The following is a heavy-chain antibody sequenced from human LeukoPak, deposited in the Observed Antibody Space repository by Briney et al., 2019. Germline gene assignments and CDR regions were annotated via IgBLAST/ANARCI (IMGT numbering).Heavy chain of an antibody. CDR1: GGSISSSSYY. D-gene: IGHD3-22*01. Sequence: SETLSLTCTVSGGSISSSSYYWGWIRQPPGKGLEWIGSIYYSGSTNYNPSLKSRVTISVDTSKDQFSLKLSSVTAADTAVYYCARAGDHYYDSSGYFDYWGQGTLVTVSS. V-gene: IGHV4-39*07. J-gene: IGHJ4*02. CDR2: IYYSGST. CDR3: ARAGDHYYDSSGYFDY.